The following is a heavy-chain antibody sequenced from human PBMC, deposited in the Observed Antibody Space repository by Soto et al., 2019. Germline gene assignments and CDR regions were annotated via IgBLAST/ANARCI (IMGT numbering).Heavy chain of an antibody. J-gene: IGHJ4*02. CDR3: AREYYYDSSGFDY. CDR1: GVSISSGGYY. Sequence: SETLSLTCTVSGVSISSGGYYWAWIRQHPQKGLEWIGHIYYSGSTYYNPSLKSRVTVSVDTSKNQFSLKLSSVTAADTAVYYCAREYYYDSSGFDYWGQGTLVTVSS. D-gene: IGHD3-22*01. CDR2: IYYSGST. V-gene: IGHV4-31*03.